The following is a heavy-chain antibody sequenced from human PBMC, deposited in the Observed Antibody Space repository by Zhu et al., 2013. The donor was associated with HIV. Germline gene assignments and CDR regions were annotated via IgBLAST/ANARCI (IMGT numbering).Heavy chain of an antibody. CDR3: AARALVPRAFDI. Sequence: QLVQSGAEVREPGASVKVSCKASGYTFTSSAVQWVRQARGQRLEWIGWIVVDSGNTNYAQKFQERVTITRDMSTSTAYMELSSLRSEDTAVYYCAARALVPRAFDIWGQGTMVTVSS. CDR1: GYTFTSSA. D-gene: IGHD2-2*01. CDR2: IVVDSGNT. J-gene: IGHJ3*02. V-gene: IGHV1-58*01.